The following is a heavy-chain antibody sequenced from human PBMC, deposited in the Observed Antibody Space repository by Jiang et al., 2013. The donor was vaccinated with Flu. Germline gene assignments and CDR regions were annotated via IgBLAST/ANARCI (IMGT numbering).Heavy chain of an antibody. CDR2: INTNTGNP. CDR1: GYTFTDYA. CDR3: ARDPAPDDFWSTFYQAEIDL. V-gene: IGHV7-4-1*02. Sequence: SVKVSCKASGYTFTDYALNWVRQAPGQGLEWMGSINTNTGNPTYAQGFTGRFVLSLDTSVSTVYMQISGLKTEDSAVYYCARDPAPDDFWSTFYQAEIDLWGQGTRVIVSS. D-gene: IGHD3-3*01. J-gene: IGHJ6*02.